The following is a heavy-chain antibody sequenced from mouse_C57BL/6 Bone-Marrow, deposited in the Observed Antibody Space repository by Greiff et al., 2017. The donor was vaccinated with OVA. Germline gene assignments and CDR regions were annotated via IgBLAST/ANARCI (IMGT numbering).Heavy chain of an antibody. CDR2: IYPGSGGT. CDR1: GYAFSSYW. CDR3: ARLPGYFEV. J-gene: IGHJ1*03. V-gene: IGHV1-55*01. D-gene: IGHD5-1*01. Sequence: VQLQQPGPELVKPGASVKMSCKASGYAFSSYWMNWVKQRPGKGLEWIGGIYPGSGGTNYNGKFKGKATLTVDTSSSTAYMQLSSLTSEDSAVYYCARLPGYFEVWGTGTTVTVSS.